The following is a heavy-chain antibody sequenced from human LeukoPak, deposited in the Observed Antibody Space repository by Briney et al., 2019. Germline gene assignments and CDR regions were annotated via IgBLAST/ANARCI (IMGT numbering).Heavy chain of an antibody. Sequence: PSETLSLTCTVSGDSVSSYYWNWIRQPPRKGLEWIGFMYYSGSSNYNPSLKNRVTISVDTSNNHFSLKLTPVPSAHTPVYFFSRDPRAFGVGGGYFDYWGQGILVTVSS. CDR3: SRDPRAFGVGGGYFDY. V-gene: IGHV4-59*02. CDR1: GDSVSSYY. D-gene: IGHD3-3*01. CDR2: MYYSGSS. J-gene: IGHJ4*02.